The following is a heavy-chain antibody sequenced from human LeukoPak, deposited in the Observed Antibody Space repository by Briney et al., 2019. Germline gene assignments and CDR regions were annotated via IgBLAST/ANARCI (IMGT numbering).Heavy chain of an antibody. Sequence: GASVKVSCKASGGTFSSYAISWVRQAPGQGLEWMGGIIPIFGTANYAQKFQGRVTITTDESTSTAYMELSSLRSEDTAVYYCASTQASYDSSGYYYSDYYYMDVWGKGTTVTVSS. CDR3: ASTQASYDSSGYYYSDYYYMDV. J-gene: IGHJ6*03. CDR2: IIPIFGTA. V-gene: IGHV1-69*05. CDR1: GGTFSSYA. D-gene: IGHD3-22*01.